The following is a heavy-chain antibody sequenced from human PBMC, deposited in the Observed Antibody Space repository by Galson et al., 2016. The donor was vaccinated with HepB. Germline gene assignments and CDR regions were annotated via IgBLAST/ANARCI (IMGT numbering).Heavy chain of an antibody. J-gene: IGHJ6*02. CDR3: ARVVRDYRTYSYSGPSYAMDV. CDR2: ISWNSAYV. CDR1: GFAFDIYA. Sequence: SLRLSCAASGFAFDIYAIHWVRQAPGKGLEWVSGISWNSAYVGYADSVKGRFPISRDNAKNSLYLQMNSLRAEDTALYYCARVVRDYRTYSYSGPSYAMDVWGQGTTVTVSS. V-gene: IGHV3-9*01. D-gene: IGHD5-18*01.